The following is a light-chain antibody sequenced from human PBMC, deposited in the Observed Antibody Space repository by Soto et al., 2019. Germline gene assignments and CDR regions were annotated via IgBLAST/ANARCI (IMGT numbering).Light chain of an antibody. CDR3: QQYNDWPPCT. J-gene: IGKJ2*02. Sequence: EIAMTQSPATLSVSPGERATLSCRASQSVSSNLAWYQQKPGQAPRLLIYGASTRATGIPARFGGSGSGTEFTLTISSLQSEDFAVYYCQQYNDWPPCTFGQGTKLEIK. CDR2: GAS. V-gene: IGKV3-15*01. CDR1: QSVSSN.